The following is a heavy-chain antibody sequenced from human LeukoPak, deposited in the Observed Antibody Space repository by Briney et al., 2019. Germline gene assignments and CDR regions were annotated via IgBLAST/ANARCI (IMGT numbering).Heavy chain of an antibody. CDR2: INPSGGST. CDR3: ARASRYSSSLGGYYYYYMDV. V-gene: IGHV1-46*01. CDR1: GYTFTGYY. Sequence: ASVKVSCKASGYTFTGYYIHWVRQAPGQGLGWMGWINPSGGSTSYAQKFQGRVTMTRDTSTSTVYMELSSLRSEDTAVYYCARASRYSSSLGGYYYYYMDVWGKGTTVTVSS. J-gene: IGHJ6*03. D-gene: IGHD6-6*01.